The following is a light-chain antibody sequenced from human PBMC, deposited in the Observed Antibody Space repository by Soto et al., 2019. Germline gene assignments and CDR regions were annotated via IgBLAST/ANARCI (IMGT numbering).Light chain of an antibody. J-gene: IGKJ5*01. Sequence: EIILTQSPGTLSLSPGERATLSCRASQTVTSSYLAWYQQKPGQAPRLLIYAAFNRATGIPDRFSGSGFGTDFTLTISRLEPEDFAVYYCQQYGSSAITFGQGTRLEMK. CDR2: AAF. CDR1: QTVTSSY. CDR3: QQYGSSAIT. V-gene: IGKV3-20*01.